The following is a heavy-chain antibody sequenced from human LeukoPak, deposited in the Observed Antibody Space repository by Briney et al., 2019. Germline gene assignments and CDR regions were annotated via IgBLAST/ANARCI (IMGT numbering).Heavy chain of an antibody. V-gene: IGHV3-66*02. CDR3: ASSHAGYSDY. CDR2: IYGGGNT. Sequence: GGSLRLSCAASGFTVSTKHMTWVRQAPGKGLEWVSLIYGGGNTSYADSVKGRFTISSDISKNTVHLQMNGLRPEDTAVYYCASSHAGYSDYWGQGTLVTVS. D-gene: IGHD6-13*01. J-gene: IGHJ4*02. CDR1: GFTVSTKH.